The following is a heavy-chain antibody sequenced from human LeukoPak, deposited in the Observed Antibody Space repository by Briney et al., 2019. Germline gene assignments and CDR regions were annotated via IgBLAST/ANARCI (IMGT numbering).Heavy chain of an antibody. CDR3: ASLRNYGPENYYNDF. J-gene: IGHJ4*02. V-gene: IGHV4-59*08. CDR1: GGSISSYY. D-gene: IGHD3-10*01. Sequence: PSETLSRTCTVSGGSISSYYWSWIRQPPGKGLEWIGYIYYSGSANYNASLKSRVTISVDTSKNQFSLKLSSVTAADTAVYYCASLRNYGPENYYNDFWGQGALVTVSS. CDR2: IYYSGSA.